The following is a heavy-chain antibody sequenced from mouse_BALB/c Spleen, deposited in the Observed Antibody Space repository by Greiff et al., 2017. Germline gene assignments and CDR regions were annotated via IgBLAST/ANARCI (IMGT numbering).Heavy chain of an antibody. CDR3: ASYGNYGGWFAY. V-gene: IGHV2-2*02. J-gene: IGHJ3*01. CDR1: GFSLTSYG. Sequence: VKLMESGPGLVQPSQSLSITCTVSGFSLTSYGVHWVRQSPGKGLEWLGVIWSGGSTDYNAAFISRLSISKDNSKSQVFFKMNSLQANDTAIYYCASYGNYGGWFAYWGQGTLVTVSA. CDR2: IWSGGST. D-gene: IGHD2-1*01.